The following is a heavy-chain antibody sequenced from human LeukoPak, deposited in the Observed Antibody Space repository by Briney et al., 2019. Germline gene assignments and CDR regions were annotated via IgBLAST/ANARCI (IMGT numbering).Heavy chain of an antibody. V-gene: IGHV1-46*01. J-gene: IGHJ4*02. CDR2: SSPSGGST. D-gene: IGHD5-12*01. CDR3: ARDGVATNGVGFDY. Sequence: ASVKVSCKAFGHTFTSYYLHWVRQAPGQGLEWMGISSPSGGSTTYAQNFQGRVTMTRDTSTSTVRMELSSLRSEDTAVYYCARDGVATNGVGFDYWGQGTLVTVSS. CDR1: GHTFTSYY.